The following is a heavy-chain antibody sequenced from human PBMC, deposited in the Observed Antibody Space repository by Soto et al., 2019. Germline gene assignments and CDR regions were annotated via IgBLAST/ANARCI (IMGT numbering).Heavy chain of an antibody. D-gene: IGHD2-15*01. CDR1: GLSVTSNY. J-gene: IGHJ4*02. V-gene: IGHV3-66*01. Sequence: EVLLVQSGGGLVQPGGFLRLSCAPSGLSVTSNYMAWVRQAPGKGLEWVSVIYSGSTTHHADSVKGRFTISRDSSSNTLYLQMSSLRVEDTALYYCARGYWVEGYGAGTYFDYWGQGTLVTVSS. CDR2: IYSGSTT. CDR3: ARGYWVEGYGAGTYFDY.